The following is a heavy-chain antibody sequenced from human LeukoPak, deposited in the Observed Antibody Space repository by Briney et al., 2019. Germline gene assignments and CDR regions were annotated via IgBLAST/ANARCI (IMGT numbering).Heavy chain of an antibody. CDR3: AKYYDFLSGYYYMDV. CDR2: VYNTGST. CDR1: GGYISSYS. Sequence: PSETLSLTCTVSGGYISSYSWSWIRQSPDKGLEWLGYVYNTGSTDYNPSLKNRVTISVDTSKNQFSLKLSSVTAADTAVYYCAKYYDFLSGYYYMDVWGKGTTVTVSS. D-gene: IGHD3-3*01. V-gene: IGHV4-59*01. J-gene: IGHJ6*03.